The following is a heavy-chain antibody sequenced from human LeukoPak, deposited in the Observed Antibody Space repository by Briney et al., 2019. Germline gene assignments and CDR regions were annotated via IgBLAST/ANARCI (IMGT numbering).Heavy chain of an antibody. J-gene: IGHJ6*02. CDR1: GYTFTSYG. Sequence: ASVKVSCMASGYTFTSYGISWVRQAPGQGLEWMGWISAYNGNTNYAQKLQGRVTMTTDTSTSTAYMELRSLRSDDTAVYYCARLIAAAGYYYYYYGMDVWGQGTTVTVSS. CDR2: ISAYNGNT. D-gene: IGHD6-13*01. CDR3: ARLIAAAGYYYYYYGMDV. V-gene: IGHV1-18*01.